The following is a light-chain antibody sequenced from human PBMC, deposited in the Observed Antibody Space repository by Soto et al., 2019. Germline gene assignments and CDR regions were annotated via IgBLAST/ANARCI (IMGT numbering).Light chain of an antibody. V-gene: IGKV3-20*01. CDR1: QSLSRSY. J-gene: IGKJ4*01. CDR3: QQYGNSPPT. Sequence: EIVLTQSPGTLSLSPGERATLSCRASQSLSRSYLAWYQQRPGQAPRLLIYGASSRATGIPERFSGSGSATDFTLTISRLEPEDFAVYHCQQYGNSPPTFGGGTKVEI. CDR2: GAS.